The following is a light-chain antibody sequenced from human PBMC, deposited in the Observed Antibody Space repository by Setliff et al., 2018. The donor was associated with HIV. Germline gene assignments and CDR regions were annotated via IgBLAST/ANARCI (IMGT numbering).Light chain of an antibody. CDR2: EVN. V-gene: IGLV2-18*02. CDR1: SSDVGTYNR. J-gene: IGLJ1*01. CDR3: SSYASTSYGSSGTEV. Sequence: QSALAQPPSVSGSPGQSVTISCIGTSSDVGTYNRVAWYQQTPGTAPKLMIYEVNNRPSGVPDRFSGSSSGNTASLTISGLQAEDEADYYCSSYASTSYGSSGTEVFGTGTKVTVL.